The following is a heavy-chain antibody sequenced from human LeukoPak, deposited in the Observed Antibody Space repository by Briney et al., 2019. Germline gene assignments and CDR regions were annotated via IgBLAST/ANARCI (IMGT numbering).Heavy chain of an antibody. Sequence: GGSLRLSCAGSGFTIGSYWMSWVRQAPGKGLEWVANIRQDGSEKYYVDSVKGRLTISRDNAKNSLYLQMNSLRAEDTSIYYCARAGYYGDDAFDLWGQGTMVTVSS. D-gene: IGHD2/OR15-2a*01. CDR1: GFTIGSYW. V-gene: IGHV3-7*01. CDR3: ARAGYYGDDAFDL. J-gene: IGHJ3*01. CDR2: IRQDGSEK.